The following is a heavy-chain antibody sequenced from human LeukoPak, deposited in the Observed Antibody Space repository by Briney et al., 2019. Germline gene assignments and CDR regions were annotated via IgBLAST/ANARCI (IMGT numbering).Heavy chain of an antibody. J-gene: IGHJ6*04. CDR2: IKSKTDGGTT. V-gene: IGHV3-15*01. Sequence: GGSLRLSCAASGFTFSNAWMSWVRQAPGKGLEWVGRIKSKTDGGTTDYAAPMKGRFTISRDDSKNTLYLQMNSLKTEDTAVYYCSGYSGYDPYYYYYGMDVWGKGTTVTVSS. CDR1: GFTFSNAW. CDR3: SGYSGYDPYYYYYGMDV. D-gene: IGHD5-12*01.